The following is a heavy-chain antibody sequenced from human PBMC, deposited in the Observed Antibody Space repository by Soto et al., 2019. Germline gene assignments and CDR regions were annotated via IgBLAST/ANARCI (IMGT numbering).Heavy chain of an antibody. D-gene: IGHD3-10*01. Sequence: EVQLLESGGGLVQPGGSLRLSCAASGFTFNNYAMTWVRQAPGKGLEWVSAISGGGDTTSYADSVKGRFTVSSEGYKNTLYLQMSSLRAEDTALYYCAKGRGGSGSLAPRVDFWGQGTLVTVSS. V-gene: IGHV3-23*01. CDR2: ISGGGDTT. J-gene: IGHJ4*02. CDR1: GFTFNNYA. CDR3: AKGRGGSGSLAPRVDF.